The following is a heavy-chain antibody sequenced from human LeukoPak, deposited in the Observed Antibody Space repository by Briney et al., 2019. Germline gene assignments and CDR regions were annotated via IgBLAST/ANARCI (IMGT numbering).Heavy chain of an antibody. D-gene: IGHD3-16*01. J-gene: IGHJ4*02. CDR1: GASITSGRYY. CDR2: IHYSGTPT. Sequence: SETLSLTCSVYGASITSGRYYWGWLRQAPGKGLEWIGTIHYSGTPTFYNPSLESRVSLFSDTSRNDFSLRLRSVTAADTAVYYCAAGGDDAKAGYWGQGTLVTVSS. CDR3: AAGGDDAKAGY. V-gene: IGHV4-39*02.